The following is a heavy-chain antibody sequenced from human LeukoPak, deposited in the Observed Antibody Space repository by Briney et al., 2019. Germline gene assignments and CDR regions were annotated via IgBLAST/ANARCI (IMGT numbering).Heavy chain of an antibody. CDR2: IDYSGST. V-gene: IGHV4-31*03. CDR1: GGSLISGGYY. D-gene: IGHD3-10*01. CDR3: ARGREGPDFDN. Sequence: KPSQTLSLTCTVSGGSLISGGYYWSWIRQHPGKGLEWIGYIDYSGSTHYNPSLKSRVITSADTSKNQFSLQLISVTAADTAVYYCARGREGPDFDNWGQGTLVTVSS. J-gene: IGHJ4*02.